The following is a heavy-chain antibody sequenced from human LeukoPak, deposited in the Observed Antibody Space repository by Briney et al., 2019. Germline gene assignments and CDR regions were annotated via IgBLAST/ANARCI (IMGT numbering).Heavy chain of an antibody. CDR1: GYTFTSYY. CDR2: ISAYNGNT. J-gene: IGHJ4*02. CDR3: ARDYVWGSYRNPVDF. Sequence: ASVKVSCKASGYTFTSYYMHWVRQAPGQGLEWMGWISAYNGNTNYAQKLQGRVTMTTDTSTSTAYMELRSLRSDDTAMYYCARDYVWGSYRNPVDFWGQGTLVTVSS. V-gene: IGHV1-18*04. D-gene: IGHD3-16*02.